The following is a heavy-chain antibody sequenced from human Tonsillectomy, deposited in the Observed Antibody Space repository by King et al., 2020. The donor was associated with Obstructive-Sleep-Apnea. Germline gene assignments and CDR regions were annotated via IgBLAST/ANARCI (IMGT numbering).Heavy chain of an antibody. CDR2: IYYSGST. CDR3: ARDDSYGSGSYVRAFDI. Sequence: VQLQESGPGLVKPSQTLSLTCTVSGGSISSGGYYWSWIRQHPGKGLEWIGYIYYSGSTYYNPSLKSRVTISVDTSKNQFSLKLSSVTAADTAVYYCARDDSYGSGSYVRAFDIWGQGTMVTVSS. D-gene: IGHD3-10*01. J-gene: IGHJ3*02. CDR1: GGSISSGGYY. V-gene: IGHV4-31*03.